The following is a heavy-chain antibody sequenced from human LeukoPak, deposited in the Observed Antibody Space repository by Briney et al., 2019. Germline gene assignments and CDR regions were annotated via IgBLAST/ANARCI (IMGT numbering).Heavy chain of an antibody. CDR3: AKDAILYHLRFSDAFDI. V-gene: IGHV3-23*01. J-gene: IGHJ3*02. Sequence: GGSLRLSCAASGFTFSSYAMSWVRQAPGKGLEWVSAISGSGGSTYYADSVKGRFTISRDNSKNTLYLQMNSLRAEDTAVYYCAKDAILYHLRFSDAFDIWGQGTMVTVSS. CDR2: ISGSGGST. D-gene: IGHD3-3*01. CDR1: GFTFSSYA.